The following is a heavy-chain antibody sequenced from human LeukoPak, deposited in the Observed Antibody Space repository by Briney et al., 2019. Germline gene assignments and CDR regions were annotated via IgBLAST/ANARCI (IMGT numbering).Heavy chain of an antibody. CDR2: IWYDGSNK. D-gene: IGHD1-1*01. CDR1: GFTFSSYG. CDR3: ARDLEIGSSSYYFDY. J-gene: IGHJ4*02. Sequence: GGSLRLSCAASGFTFSSYGMHWVRQAPGKGLEWVAVIWYDGSNKYYADSVKGRFTISRDNSKNTLYLQMNSLRAEDTAMYYCARDLEIGSSSYYFDYWGQGTLVTVSS. V-gene: IGHV3-33*01.